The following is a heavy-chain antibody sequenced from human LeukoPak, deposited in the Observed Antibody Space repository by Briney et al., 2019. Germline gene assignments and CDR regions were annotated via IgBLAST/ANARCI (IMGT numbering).Heavy chain of an antibody. CDR2: IYYSGST. J-gene: IGHJ4*02. CDR3: AREVKPWLSSNPYFDY. V-gene: IGHV4-39*07. D-gene: IGHD3-9*01. Sequence: GSLRLSCAASGFTFSSYEMNWIRQPPGKGLEWIGSIYYSGSTYYNPSLKSRVTISVDTSKNQFSLKLSSVTAADTAVYYCAREVKPWLSSNPYFDYWGQGTLVTVSS. CDR1: GFTFSSYE.